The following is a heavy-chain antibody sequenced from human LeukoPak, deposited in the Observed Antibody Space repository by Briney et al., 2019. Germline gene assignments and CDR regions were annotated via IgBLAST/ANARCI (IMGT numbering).Heavy chain of an antibody. J-gene: IGHJ6*02. CDR1: GYSFTSYW. CDR3: VRQGIVVVVAATPQYYYYGMDV. CDR2: IYPGDSDT. D-gene: IGHD2-15*01. V-gene: IGHV5-51*01. Sequence: GESLKISCKGSGYSFTSYWIGWVRQMPGKGLEWMGIIYPGDSDTRYSPSFQGQVTISADKSISTAYLQWSSLRASDTAMYYCVRQGIVVVVAATPQYYYYGMDVWGQGTTVTVSS.